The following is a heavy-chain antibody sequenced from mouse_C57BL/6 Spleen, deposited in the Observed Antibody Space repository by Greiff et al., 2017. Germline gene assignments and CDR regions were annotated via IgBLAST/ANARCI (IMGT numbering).Heavy chain of an antibody. CDR3: ARGNYYGSNTWVAY. J-gene: IGHJ3*01. D-gene: IGHD1-1*01. CDR2: INPNYGTT. Sequence: VQLQQSGPELVKPGASVKLSCKASGYSFTDYNMHWVKQSNGKSLEWIGVINPNYGTTNYNQKFKGKATLTVDQSSSTAYMQLNSLTSEDSAVYYCARGNYYGSNTWVAYWGQGTLVTVSA. CDR1: GYSFTDYN. V-gene: IGHV1-39*01.